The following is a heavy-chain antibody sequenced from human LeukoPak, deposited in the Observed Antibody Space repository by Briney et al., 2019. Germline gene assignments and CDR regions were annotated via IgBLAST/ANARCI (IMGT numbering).Heavy chain of an antibody. V-gene: IGHV4-39*07. D-gene: IGHD1-26*01. Sequence: SETLSLTCTVSGGSISSSSYYWGWIRHPPGKGLEGIGSIYDSGSTYYNPSLKSRVTISVDTSKNQFSMKLSSVTAADTAVYYCARGVGSGSYSAFDYWGQGTLVTVSS. CDR3: ARGVGSGSYSAFDY. J-gene: IGHJ4*02. CDR2: IYDSGST. CDR1: GGSISSSSYY.